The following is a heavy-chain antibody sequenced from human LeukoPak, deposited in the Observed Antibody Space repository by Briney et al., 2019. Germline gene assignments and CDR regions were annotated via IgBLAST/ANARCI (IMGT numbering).Heavy chain of an antibody. CDR2: VTGFNGKT. V-gene: IGHV1-18*01. CDR1: GYTFSDYG. J-gene: IGHJ4*02. Sequence: GASVKVSCKTSGYTFSDYGLTWVRQAPGQGPEGLGWVTGFNGKTNYARRVEDRLILTTDTSTSTGTLDLRGLRADDTAVYYCARVGNSGEFAFWGQGTLVTVSS. D-gene: IGHD3-10*01. CDR3: ARVGNSGEFAF.